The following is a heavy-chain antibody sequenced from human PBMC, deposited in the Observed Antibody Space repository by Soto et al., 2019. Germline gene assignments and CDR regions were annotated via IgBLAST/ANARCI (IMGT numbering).Heavy chain of an antibody. Sequence: SETLSLTCTVSGGSISSYYWSWIRQPAGKGLEWIGRIYTSGSTNYNPPLKSRVTMSVDTSKNQFSLKVNSVTGADTAVYYCARSSHKESWFDPWGQGTLVTVSS. CDR2: IYTSGST. J-gene: IGHJ5*02. D-gene: IGHD6-13*01. CDR1: GGSISSYY. V-gene: IGHV4-4*07. CDR3: ARSSHKESWFDP.